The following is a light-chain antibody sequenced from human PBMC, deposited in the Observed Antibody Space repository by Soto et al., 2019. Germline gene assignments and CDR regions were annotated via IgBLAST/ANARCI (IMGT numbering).Light chain of an antibody. J-gene: IGKJ4*01. CDR2: GAS. CDR1: QSVSSP. CDR3: QQDGNSLTLT. Sequence: IAWKQNPGTLSLSPGKSATLSCGDRQSVSSPLAWSQQRPGQAPRLLIYGASSRATGIPDRFSGTESGTDFTLTIRRPVTEDFALCYCQQDGNSLTLTFCGGAKVDI. V-gene: IGKV3-20*01.